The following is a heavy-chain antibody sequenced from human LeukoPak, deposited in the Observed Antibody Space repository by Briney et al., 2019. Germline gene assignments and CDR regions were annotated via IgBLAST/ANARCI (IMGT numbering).Heavy chain of an antibody. D-gene: IGHD4-17*01. Sequence: PSETLSLTCAVSGVSFNDYYWSWVRQTPGKGLEWIGEINHSGYTNDSPSLKSRVTLSIDTSRKQFSLNLRSVAVADTGIYYCTRMTTGHDYWGQGTLVTVSS. CDR3: TRMTTGHDY. CDR2: INHSGYT. CDR1: GVSFNDYY. J-gene: IGHJ4*02. V-gene: IGHV4-34*01.